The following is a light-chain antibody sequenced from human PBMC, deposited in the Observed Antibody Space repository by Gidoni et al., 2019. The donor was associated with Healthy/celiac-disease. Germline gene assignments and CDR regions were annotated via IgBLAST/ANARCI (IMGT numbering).Light chain of an antibody. CDR2: GNS. CDR1: SSNTGAGYD. Sequence: QPVLTQPPSVSAASGQRVTISCTGSSSNTGAGYDVHWYQQLPGTAPKLLIYGNSNRPSGVPDRFSGSKSGTSASLAITGLQAEDEADYYCQSYDSSLSARMFGGGTKLTVL. CDR3: QSYDSSLSARM. J-gene: IGLJ3*02. V-gene: IGLV1-40*01.